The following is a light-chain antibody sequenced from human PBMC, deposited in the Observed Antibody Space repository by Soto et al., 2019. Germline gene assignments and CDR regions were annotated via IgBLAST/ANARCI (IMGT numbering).Light chain of an antibody. Sequence: EILLTQSPGTLALSPGERATLSCRASQSLSRSYLAWYQQKPGQAPRLLIHGASSRATGIPDRFSGSGSGTDLTLSISRLETEDFAVYYCQQYSHSPLPFVGRTKVEIK. CDR3: QQYSHSPLP. CDR1: QSLSRSY. V-gene: IGKV3-20*01. J-gene: IGKJ4*01. CDR2: GAS.